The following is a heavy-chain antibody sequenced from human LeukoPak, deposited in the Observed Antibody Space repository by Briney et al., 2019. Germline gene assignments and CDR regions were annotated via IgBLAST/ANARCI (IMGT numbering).Heavy chain of an antibody. J-gene: IGHJ5*02. CDR1: GFTLSSYC. Sequence: GGSLRLSCAASGFTLSSYCMSWVRQAPGKGLEWVANIKQDGSEKYYVDSVKGRFTISRDNAKNSLYLQMNSLRAEDTAVYYCARDPYSSGWYGNENYYWFDPWGQGTLVTVSS. CDR3: ARDPYSSGWYGNENYYWFDP. D-gene: IGHD6-19*01. CDR2: IKQDGSEK. V-gene: IGHV3-7*01.